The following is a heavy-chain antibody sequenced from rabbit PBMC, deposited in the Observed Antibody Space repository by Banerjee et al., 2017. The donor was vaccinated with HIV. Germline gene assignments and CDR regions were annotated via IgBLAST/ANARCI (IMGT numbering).Heavy chain of an antibody. V-gene: IGHV1S40*01. D-gene: IGHD1-1*01. CDR2: IYVGSSGST. J-gene: IGHJ3*01. CDR1: GFSFSSSYY. Sequence: QSLEESGGDLVKPGASLTLTCTASGFSFSSSYYMCWVRQAPGKGLEWIACIYVGSSGSTYYASWVNGRFTISRSTSLNTVDLKMTSLTAADTATYFCARTGSGDGSTSGYPTRFDLWGQGTLVTVS. CDR3: ARTGSGDGSTSGYPTRFDL.